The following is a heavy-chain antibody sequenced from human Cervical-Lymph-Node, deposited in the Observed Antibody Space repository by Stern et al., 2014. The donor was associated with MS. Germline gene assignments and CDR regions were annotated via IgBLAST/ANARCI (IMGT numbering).Heavy chain of an antibody. CDR2: ISPYTSNT. J-gene: IGHJ4*02. Sequence: VQLVQSGPEVKKPGASVRVPCKASGYTFTMFGLSWVRQAPGQGLEWMGWISPYTSNTNFAEKFQGRVTLTTDTSTDTAYMELRNLKSDDTAVYYCARVDYYESSGFFMYWGQGTLVTVS. D-gene: IGHD3-22*01. V-gene: IGHV1-18*01. CDR1: GYTFTMFG. CDR3: ARVDYYESSGFFMY.